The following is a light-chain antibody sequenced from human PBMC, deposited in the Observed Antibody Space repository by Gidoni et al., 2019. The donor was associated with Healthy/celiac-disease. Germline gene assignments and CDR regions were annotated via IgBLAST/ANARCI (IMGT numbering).Light chain of an antibody. CDR3: QQRYCTTPLT. Sequence: DIQMTQSPSSLSASVGDRVTITCRASQSISSYLNWYQQKPGKAPKLLIYAASSLQSGVPSRFRGSGGGTEVITLIISLQHEEDSTNYCQQRYCTTPLTFGEGTKLEIK. CDR2: AAS. V-gene: IGKV1-39*01. J-gene: IGKJ2*01. CDR1: QSISSY.